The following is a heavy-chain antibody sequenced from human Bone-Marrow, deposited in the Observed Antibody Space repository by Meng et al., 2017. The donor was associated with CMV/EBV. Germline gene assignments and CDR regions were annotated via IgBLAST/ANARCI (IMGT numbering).Heavy chain of an antibody. Sequence: GGSLRLSCTASGFTFGDYAMSWVRQAPGKGLEWVSSISSSSSYIYYADSVKGRFTISRDNAKNSLYLQMNSLRAEDTAVYYCAIYYDSSGLKVDAFDIWGQGTMVTVSS. V-gene: IGHV3-21*01. J-gene: IGHJ3*02. D-gene: IGHD3-22*01. CDR2: ISSSSSYI. CDR3: AIYYDSSGLKVDAFDI. CDR1: GFTFGDYA.